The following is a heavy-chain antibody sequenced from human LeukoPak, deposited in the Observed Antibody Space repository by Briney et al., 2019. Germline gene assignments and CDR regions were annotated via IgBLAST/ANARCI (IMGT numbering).Heavy chain of an antibody. D-gene: IGHD3-3*01. J-gene: IGHJ3*02. Sequence: ASVKVSCKASGYTFTSYGISWVRQATGQGLEWMGWMNPNSGNTGYAQKFQGRVTITRNTSISTAYMELGSLRSEDAAVYYCARAARTLFGVFIIAAFDIWGQGTMVTVSS. V-gene: IGHV1-8*03. CDR2: MNPNSGNT. CDR1: GYTFTSYG. CDR3: ARAARTLFGVFIIAAFDI.